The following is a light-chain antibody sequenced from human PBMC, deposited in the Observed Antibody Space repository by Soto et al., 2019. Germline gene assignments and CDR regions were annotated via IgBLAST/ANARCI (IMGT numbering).Light chain of an antibody. CDR2: DVS. Sequence: QSVLTQPASVSGSPGQSITISCTGTGSDVDGSNSVSWYQQHPGKAPKLMIYDVSNWPSGVSNRFSGSKSGNTASLTISGLPAEDEADYYCSSYTTSSALKVVFGGGTKLTV. V-gene: IGLV2-14*01. CDR3: SSYTTSSALKVV. CDR1: GSDVDGSNS. J-gene: IGLJ2*01.